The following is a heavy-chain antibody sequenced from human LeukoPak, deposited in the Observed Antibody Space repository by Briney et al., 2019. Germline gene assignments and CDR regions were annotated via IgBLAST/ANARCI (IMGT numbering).Heavy chain of an antibody. CDR3: ARGGIGTATKGSIRGDY. CDR2: INHSGST. D-gene: IGHD5-24*01. Sequence: PSETLSLTCAVYGGSFSGYYWSWIRQPPGKGLEWIGEINHSGSTNYNPSLKSRVTISVDTSKKQFSLKLSSVTAEETDVYYCARGGIGTATKGSIRGDYWGQGTLVTVSS. V-gene: IGHV4-34*01. J-gene: IGHJ4*02. CDR1: GGSFSGYY.